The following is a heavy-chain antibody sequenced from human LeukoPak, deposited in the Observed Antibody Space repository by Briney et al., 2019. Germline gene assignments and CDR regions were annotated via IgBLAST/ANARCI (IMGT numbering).Heavy chain of an antibody. J-gene: IGHJ4*02. CDR1: GFTFSSYS. CDR3: ANYASRSGWSLPFDY. CDR2: ISNDGSNK. Sequence: VRSGGSLRLSCAASGFTFSSYSMNWVRPAPGKGLEWVAVISNDGSNKYYADSVKGRFTISRDNTKNTLYLQMNSLRAEDTAVYYCANYASRSGWSLPFDYWGQGILVTVSS. D-gene: IGHD6-19*01. V-gene: IGHV3-30*18.